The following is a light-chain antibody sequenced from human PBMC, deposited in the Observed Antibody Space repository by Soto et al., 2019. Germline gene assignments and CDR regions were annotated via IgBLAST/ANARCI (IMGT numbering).Light chain of an antibody. CDR2: DVS. Sequence: EIILTQSPATLSLSPGDRATLSCRASQSVSHYLAWYQQQPGQAPRLLIYDVSNRATGIPARFSGSGSGTAFTLTISSLEPEDFAVYFCQQRSEWPLCTFGQGTKLEIK. CDR1: QSVSHY. V-gene: IGKV3-11*01. J-gene: IGKJ2*02. CDR3: QQRSEWPLCT.